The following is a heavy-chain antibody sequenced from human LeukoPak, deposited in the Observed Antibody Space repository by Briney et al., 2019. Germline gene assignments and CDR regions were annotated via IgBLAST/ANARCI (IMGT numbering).Heavy chain of an antibody. Sequence: GGSLRLSCAASGFTFNSYAMSWVRQAPGKGLEWVSTIGTSAHSTYYSDSVKGRFTISRDNSKNTLYLQMNSLRAEDTAMYYCAKGTKPVMTIPDYWGQGILVTVSS. V-gene: IGHV3-23*01. D-gene: IGHD1/OR15-1a*01. CDR3: AKGTKPVMTIPDY. CDR1: GFTFNSYA. J-gene: IGHJ4*02. CDR2: IGTSAHST.